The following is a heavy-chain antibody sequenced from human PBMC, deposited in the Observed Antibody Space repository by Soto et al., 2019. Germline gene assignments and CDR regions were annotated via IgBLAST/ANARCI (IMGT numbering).Heavy chain of an antibody. CDR1: GGSISSYY. J-gene: IGHJ4*02. D-gene: IGHD6-13*01. V-gene: IGHV4-59*01. Sequence: QVQLQESGPGLVKPSETLSLTCTVSGGSISSYYWSWIRQPPGKGLEWIGYIYYSGSTNYNPSLKSRVTISVDTSKNQFSLKLSSVTAADTAVYYCARDGSSSWTFDYWGQGTLVTVSS. CDR3: ARDGSSSWTFDY. CDR2: IYYSGST.